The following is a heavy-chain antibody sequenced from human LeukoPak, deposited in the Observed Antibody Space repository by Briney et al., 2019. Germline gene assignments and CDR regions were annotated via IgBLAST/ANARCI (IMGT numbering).Heavy chain of an antibody. CDR3: ARRYYDILSEVHWFDP. D-gene: IGHD3-9*01. Sequence: PSETLSLTCTVSGGSISSSSYYWGWIRQPPGKGLEWIGSIYYSGSTYYNPSLKSRVTISVDTSKNQFSLKLSSVTAADTAVYYCARRYYDILSEVHWFDPWGQGTLVTVSS. J-gene: IGHJ5*02. CDR2: IYYSGST. V-gene: IGHV4-39*01. CDR1: GGSISSSSYY.